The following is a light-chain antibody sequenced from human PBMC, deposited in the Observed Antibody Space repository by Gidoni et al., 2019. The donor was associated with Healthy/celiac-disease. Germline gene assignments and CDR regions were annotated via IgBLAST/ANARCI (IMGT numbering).Light chain of an antibody. J-gene: IGKJ2*01. CDR2: DAS. CDR1: QDISNY. V-gene: IGKV1-33*01. CDR3: QQYDNLPRYT. Sequence: DIQMTQSPSSLSASVGDRVNITCQASQDISNYLNWYPQKPGKAPKLLIYDASNLETGVPSRFSGSGSGTDFTFTISSLQPEDIATYYCQQYDNLPRYTFGQGTKLEIK.